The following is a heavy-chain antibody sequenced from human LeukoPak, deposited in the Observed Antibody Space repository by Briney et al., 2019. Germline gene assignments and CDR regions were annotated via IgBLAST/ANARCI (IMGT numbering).Heavy chain of an antibody. D-gene: IGHD3-10*01. J-gene: IGHJ4*02. V-gene: IGHV4-34*01. CDR1: GGSFSGYY. Sequence: SETLSLTCAVYGGSFSGYYWSWIRQPPGKGLEWIGEINHSGSTNYNPSLKSRVTISVDTSKNQFSLKMSSVTAADTAVYYCARLLWFGENYWGQGTLVTVSS. CDR2: INHSGST. CDR3: ARLLWFGENY.